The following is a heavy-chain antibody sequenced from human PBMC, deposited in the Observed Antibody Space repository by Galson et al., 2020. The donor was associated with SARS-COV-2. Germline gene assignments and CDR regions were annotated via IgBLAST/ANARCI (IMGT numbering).Heavy chain of an antibody. CDR2: TYYRSKWYN. CDR3: ARVAHQLNKYSSSWFHYYYYYGMDV. Sequence: SQTLSLTCVISGDSVSSNSAAWNWIRQSPSRGLEWLGRTYYRSKWYNDYAVSVKSRITINPDTSKNQFSLQLNSVTPEDTAVYYCARVAHQLNKYSSSWFHYYYYYGMDVWGQGTTVTVSS. J-gene: IGHJ6*02. V-gene: IGHV6-1*01. CDR1: GDSVSSNSAA. D-gene: IGHD6-13*01.